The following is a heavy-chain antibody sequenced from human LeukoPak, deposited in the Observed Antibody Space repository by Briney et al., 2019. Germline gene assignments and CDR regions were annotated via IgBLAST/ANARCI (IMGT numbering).Heavy chain of an antibody. Sequence: PSETLSLTCAVYGGSFSGYYWSWIRQPPGKGLEWIGEINHSGSTNYNPSLKSRVTISVDASKNQFSLKLSSVTAADTAVYYCARDRGSRDAFDIWGQGTMVTVSS. CDR1: GGSFSGYY. J-gene: IGHJ3*02. CDR3: ARDRGSRDAFDI. V-gene: IGHV4-34*01. CDR2: INHSGST. D-gene: IGHD6-19*01.